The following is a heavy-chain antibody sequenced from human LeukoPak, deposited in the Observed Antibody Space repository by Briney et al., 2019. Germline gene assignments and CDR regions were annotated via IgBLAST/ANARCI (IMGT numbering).Heavy chain of an antibody. CDR1: GGSISSSNW. CDR3: ARKGVGELKHYLHRRGAFDI. CDR2: IYHSGST. V-gene: IGHV4-4*02. J-gene: IGHJ3*02. Sequence: SETLSLTCAVSGGSISSSNWWSWVRQPPGKGLEWIGEIYHSGSTNYNPSLKSRVTISVDKSKNQFSLKLSSVTAADTAVYYCARKGVGELKHYLHRRGAFDIWGQGTMVTVSS. D-gene: IGHD1/OR15-1a*01.